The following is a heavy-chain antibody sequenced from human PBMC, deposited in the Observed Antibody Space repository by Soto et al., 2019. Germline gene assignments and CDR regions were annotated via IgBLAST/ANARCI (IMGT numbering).Heavy chain of an antibody. J-gene: IGHJ4*02. Sequence: EERLVQSGGGLVQPGGSLRLSCAAYGFSVGSNYMSWVRQAPGKGLELVSLIYSGGNPFYSDSMKGRFTLSRDNSNNMLYLQLDSLRAEDADVSYCERGPNSDCWGQGTLVIVSS. CDR3: ERGPNSDC. CDR1: GFSVGSNY. D-gene: IGHD2-21*01. CDR2: IYSGGNP. V-gene: IGHV3-53*01.